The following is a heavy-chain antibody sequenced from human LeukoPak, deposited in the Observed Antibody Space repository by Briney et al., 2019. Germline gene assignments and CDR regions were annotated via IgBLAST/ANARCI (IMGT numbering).Heavy chain of an antibody. Sequence: GGSLRLSCATSGFSFSSYAMSWVRQAPGKGLEWVSAMSSSDDGRYYAASVRGRFTISRDTSRSTLYLQMNSLRAEDTAVYYCARDGGSAWFLDYWGQGALVTVSS. CDR1: GFSFSSYA. D-gene: IGHD6-19*01. V-gene: IGHV3-23*01. CDR3: ARDGGSAWFLDY. J-gene: IGHJ4*02. CDR2: MSSSDDGR.